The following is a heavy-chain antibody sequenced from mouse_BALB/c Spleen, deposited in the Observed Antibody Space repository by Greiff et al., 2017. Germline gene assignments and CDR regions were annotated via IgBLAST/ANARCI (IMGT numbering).Heavy chain of an antibody. CDR2: ILPGSGST. V-gene: IGHV1-9*01. D-gene: IGHD3-2*01. CDR3: ARETARALMDY. CDR1: GYTFSSYW. J-gene: IGHJ4*01. Sequence: QVQLQQSGAELMKPGASVKISCKATGYTFSSYWIEWVKQRPGHGLEWIGEILPGSGSTNYNEKFKGKATFTADTSSNTAYMQLSSLTSEDSAVYYCARETARALMDYWGQGTSVTVSS.